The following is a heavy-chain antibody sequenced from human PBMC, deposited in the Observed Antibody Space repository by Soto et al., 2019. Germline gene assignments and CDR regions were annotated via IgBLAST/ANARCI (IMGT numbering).Heavy chain of an antibody. CDR2: IYQNGVT. V-gene: IGHV4-30-2*01. CDR3: AGMPYTSGLRFDP. D-gene: IGHD6-19*01. J-gene: IGHJ5*02. Sequence: PSETLSLTCNMSGDSYSISTYSWSWIRQPPGKALQWIGFIYQNGVTSYNPSLASRVSISLDRSNNQCSLKLKSVTAADTAVYFCAGMPYTSGLRFDPWGPGTRVTVSA. CDR1: GDSYSISTYS.